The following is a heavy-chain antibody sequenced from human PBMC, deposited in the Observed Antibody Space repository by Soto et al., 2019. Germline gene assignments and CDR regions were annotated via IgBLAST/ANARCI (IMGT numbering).Heavy chain of an antibody. V-gene: IGHV4-59*01. Sequence: SETLSLTCTFSGCSISSYYWSLIRQPPGKGLEWIGYIYYSGSTNYNPSLKSRVTISVDTSKNQFSLKLSSVTAADTAVYYCARDISWFGESPDETYNWFDPWGQGTLVTVSS. D-gene: IGHD3-10*01. CDR1: GCSISSYY. CDR3: ARDISWFGESPDETYNWFDP. CDR2: IYYSGST. J-gene: IGHJ5*02.